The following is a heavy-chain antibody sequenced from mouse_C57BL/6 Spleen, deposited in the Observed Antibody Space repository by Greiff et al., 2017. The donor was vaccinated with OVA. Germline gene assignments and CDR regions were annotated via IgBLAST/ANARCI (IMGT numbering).Heavy chain of an antibody. Sequence: EVQLVESGGGLVKPGGSLKLSCAASGFTFSDYGMHWVRQAPAKGLEWVAYISSGSSTTNYADTVKGRFTISIDNAKNTLFLQMTSLRSEDTAMYYCARGLRLAYWGQGTLVTVSA. V-gene: IGHV5-17*01. CDR2: ISSGSSTT. CDR1: GFTFSDYG. D-gene: IGHD2-4*01. CDR3: ARGLRLAY. J-gene: IGHJ3*01.